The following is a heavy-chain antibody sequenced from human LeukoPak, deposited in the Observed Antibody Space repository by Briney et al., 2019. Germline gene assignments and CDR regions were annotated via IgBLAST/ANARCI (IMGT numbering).Heavy chain of an antibody. CDR1: GYTFTSYD. Sequence: ASVKVSCKASGYTFTSYDINWVRQATGQGLEWMGWMNPNSGNTGYAQKFQGRVTITRNTSISTAYVELSSLRSEDTAVYYCARVEVTAGYYPHYYYYYMDVWGKGTTVTVSS. CDR2: MNPNSGNT. J-gene: IGHJ6*03. V-gene: IGHV1-8*03. CDR3: ARVEVTAGYYPHYYYYYMDV. D-gene: IGHD3-22*01.